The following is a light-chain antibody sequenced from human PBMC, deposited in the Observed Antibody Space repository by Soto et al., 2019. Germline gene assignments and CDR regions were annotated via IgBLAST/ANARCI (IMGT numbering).Light chain of an antibody. CDR1: QSVSSN. V-gene: IGKV3-15*01. CDR3: QQYNNWPPTWT. J-gene: IGKJ1*01. CDR2: GVS. Sequence: EILMTQSPATLSVSPGERATLSCRASQSVSSNLAWYQQKPCQAPRLLIYGVSTRATDIPARFSGSGSGTEFTLTISSLQSEDFAVYYCQQYNNWPPTWTFGQGTKVDIK.